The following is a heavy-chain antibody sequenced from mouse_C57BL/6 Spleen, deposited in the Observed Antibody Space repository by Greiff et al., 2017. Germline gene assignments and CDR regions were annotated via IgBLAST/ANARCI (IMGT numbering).Heavy chain of an antibody. J-gene: IGHJ4*01. D-gene: IGHD2-1*01. V-gene: IGHV1-81*01. CDR2: IYPRSGNT. CDR3: AREDSLLGAMDY. CDR1: GYTFTSYG. Sequence: QVQLQQSGAELARPGASVKLSCKASGYTFTSYGISWVKQRTGQGLEWIGEIYPRSGNTYYNEKFKGKATLTADKSSSTAYVELRSLTSEDSAVYFCAREDSLLGAMDYWGQGTSVTVSS.